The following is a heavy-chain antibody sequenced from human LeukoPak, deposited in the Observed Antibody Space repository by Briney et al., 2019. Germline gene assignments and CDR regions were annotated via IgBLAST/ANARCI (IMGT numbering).Heavy chain of an antibody. CDR1: GDSVSSNSAA. D-gene: IGHD3-10*01. J-gene: IGHJ4*02. CDR3: ARDRREYYYGSGSYYWYYFDY. CDR2: TYYRSKWYN. Sequence: SQTLLLTCAISGDSVSSNSAAWNWIRQSPSRGLEWLGRTYYRSKWYNDYAVSVKSRITINPDTSKNQFSLQLNSVTPEDTAVYYCARDRREYYYGSGSYYWYYFDYWGQGTLVTVSS. V-gene: IGHV6-1*01.